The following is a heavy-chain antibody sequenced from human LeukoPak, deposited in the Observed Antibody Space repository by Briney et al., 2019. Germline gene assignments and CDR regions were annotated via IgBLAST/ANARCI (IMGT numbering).Heavy chain of an antibody. V-gene: IGHV4-59*01. CDR1: GGSISSYY. D-gene: IGHD4/OR15-4a*01. Sequence: SETLSLTCTVSGGSISSYYWSWIRQPPGQGLEWIGYIYYSGSTNYNPSLKSRVTISVDTSKNQFSLKLSSVTAADTAVYYCARTMVYGMDVWGQGTTVTVSS. CDR3: ARTMVYGMDV. CDR2: IYYSGST. J-gene: IGHJ6*02.